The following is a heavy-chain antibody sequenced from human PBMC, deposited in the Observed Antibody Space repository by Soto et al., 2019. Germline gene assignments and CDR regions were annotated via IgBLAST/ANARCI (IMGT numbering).Heavy chain of an antibody. CDR1: GYSFTGFC. V-gene: IGHV1-2*02. D-gene: IGHD3-3*01. CDR3: ARGEAFTSGFGYNWVDP. J-gene: IGHJ5*02. CDR2: INPNRGET. Sequence: ASVKVSCKASGYSFTGFCIHWIRQAPGQGPEWMGWINPNRGETRYAPKFQGRVTMTRDTSISTAYMELTRLTSDDTAVYYCARGEAFTSGFGYNWVDPWGQGTLVTVSS.